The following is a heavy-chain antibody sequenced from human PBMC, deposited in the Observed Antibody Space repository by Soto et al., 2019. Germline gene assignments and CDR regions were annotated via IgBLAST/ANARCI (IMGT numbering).Heavy chain of an antibody. Sequence: EVQLLEYGGGLVQPGGSLRLSCAASGFTFSNYVMSWVRQAPGKGLEWVSSISNSGSNRYYAESVKGRVTISRDNSNNTMYLQMNILRAEETALYYCARRGRTLPHYSYYMDGWGKGTTVTVSS. CDR1: GFTFSNYV. V-gene: IGHV3-23*01. CDR3: ARRGRTLPHYSYYMDG. CDR2: ISNSGSNR. J-gene: IGHJ6*03.